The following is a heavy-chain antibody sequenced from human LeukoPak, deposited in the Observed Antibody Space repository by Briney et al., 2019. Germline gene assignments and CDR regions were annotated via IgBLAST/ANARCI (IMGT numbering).Heavy chain of an antibody. V-gene: IGHV3-23*01. CDR3: AVVAAHFDY. CDR2: VNGRGATT. CDR1: GFTFSDYA. D-gene: IGHD2-15*01. J-gene: IGHJ4*02. Sequence: GGSLRLSCAASGFASGFTFSDYAVSWVRQAPGKGPEWVASVNGRGATTYYADSVKGRFTISRDNAKNSLYLQMNSLRAEDTAVYYCAVVAAHFDYWGQGTLVTVSS.